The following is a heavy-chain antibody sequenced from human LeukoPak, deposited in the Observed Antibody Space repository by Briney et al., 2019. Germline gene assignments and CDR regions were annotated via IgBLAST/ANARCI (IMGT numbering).Heavy chain of an antibody. V-gene: IGHV1-24*01. CDR3: ATDLGVAAGRYYMDV. CDR1: GYTLTELS. J-gene: IGHJ6*03. CDR2: FDPEDGET. Sequence: ASVKVSCKVSGYTLTELSMHWVRQAPGKGLEWMGGFDPEDGETIYAQKFQGRVTMTEDTSTDTAYMELSSLRSEDTAVYYCATDLGVAAGRYYMDVWGKGTTVTVSS. D-gene: IGHD6-13*01.